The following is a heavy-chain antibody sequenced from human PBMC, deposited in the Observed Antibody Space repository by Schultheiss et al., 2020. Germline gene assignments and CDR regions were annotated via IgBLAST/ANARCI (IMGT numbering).Heavy chain of an antibody. D-gene: IGHD2-21*01. CDR2: ISYDGSNK. CDR3: ARGLVVVIVAVGFDP. J-gene: IGHJ5*02. Sequence: GGSLRLSCAASRFTFEDYAMHWVRQAPGKGLEWVAVISYDGSNKYYADSVKGRFTISRDNSKNTLYLQMNSLRAEDTAVYYCARGLVVVIVAVGFDPWGQGTLVTVSS. CDR1: RFTFEDYA. V-gene: IGHV3-30-3*01.